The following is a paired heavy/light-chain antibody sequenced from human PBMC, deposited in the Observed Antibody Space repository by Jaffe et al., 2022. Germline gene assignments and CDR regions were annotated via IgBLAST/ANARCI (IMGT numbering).Light chain of an antibody. CDR1: QSLSSSY. J-gene: IGKJ3*01. CDR2: GAS. V-gene: IGKV3-20*01. Sequence: EIVLTQSPGTLSLSPGERATLSCRASQSLSSSYLAWYQQKPGQAPRLLIYGASRRATGIPDRFSGSGSGTDFTLTISRLEPEDFAVYYCQQYGGSAGFTFGPGTKVDIK. CDR3: QQYGGSAGFT.
Heavy chain of an antibody. Sequence: QVQLQESGPGLVKPSETLSLTCAVSGGSISSDNWWSWVRQPPGKGLEWIGEIYHSGSTKYSPSLKSRVTISVDKSKNQLSLKLSSVTAADTAVYYCARQVTMVQGVMHPYFDYWGQGTLVTVSP. V-gene: IGHV4-4*02. D-gene: IGHD3-10*01. J-gene: IGHJ4*02. CDR2: IYHSGST. CDR3: ARQVTMVQGVMHPYFDY. CDR1: GGSISSDNW.